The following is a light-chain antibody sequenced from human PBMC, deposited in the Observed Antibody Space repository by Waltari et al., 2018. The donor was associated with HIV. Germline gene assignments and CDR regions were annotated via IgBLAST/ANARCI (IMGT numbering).Light chain of an antibody. CDR3: LQDYNYPWT. CDR2: GAS. Sequence: AIQMTQSPPSLSASVGDRVTITCRASQAIGNDLDWYQQKPGKAPKLLIYGASTLQSGVPSMFSSSGSGTDFTLTISRLQPEDFATYFCLQDYNYPWTFGQGTKVEIK. V-gene: IGKV1-6*01. CDR1: QAIGND. J-gene: IGKJ1*01.